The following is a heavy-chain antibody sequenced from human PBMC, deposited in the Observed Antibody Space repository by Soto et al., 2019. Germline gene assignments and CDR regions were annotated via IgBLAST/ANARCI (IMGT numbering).Heavy chain of an antibody. J-gene: IGHJ4*01. V-gene: IGHV4-31*03. D-gene: IGHD2-15*01. Sequence: QVQLQASGPGLVTPSQTLSLTCTVSGGSISSGCYYWSWIRQHPGKGLARIGYIYYSGSTYYNPSLMRGVTRSVYTVKNQFSLKLSSVAAAYTTGYYWSSGSDCSGGNCYSLTLYYRCHGTLVTVSS. CDR3: SSGSDCSGGNCYSLTLYY. CDR2: IYYSGST. CDR1: GGSISSGCYY.